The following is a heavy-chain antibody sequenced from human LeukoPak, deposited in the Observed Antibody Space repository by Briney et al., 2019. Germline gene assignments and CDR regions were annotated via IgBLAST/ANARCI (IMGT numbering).Heavy chain of an antibody. J-gene: IGHJ6*02. CDR1: GGSIGSFY. CDR3: ARDSRYSYGSGGMDV. D-gene: IGHD3-10*01. V-gene: IGHV4-59*01. CDR2: VYYTGST. Sequence: SETLSLTCTVSGGSIGSFYWTWIRQTPRKGLEWIGSVYYTGSTNYNPSLKSRVTISIDTSRSQFSLKLTSVTVADTALYYCARDSRYSYGSGGMDVWGQGTTVTVSS.